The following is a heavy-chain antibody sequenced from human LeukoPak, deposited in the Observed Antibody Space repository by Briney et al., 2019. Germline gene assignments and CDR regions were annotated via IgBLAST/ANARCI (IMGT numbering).Heavy chain of an antibody. CDR2: IWGTEDKT. Sequence: GGSLRLSCVASGFTFSNYAMSWVRQAPGQGLELVSGIWGTEDKTVYAEAVKGRFTISRDNSKNTLYLQMNSLRVDDTAVYYCDKTEGYYDAWGQGALVTVSS. J-gene: IGHJ5*02. CDR1: GFTFSNYA. CDR3: DKTEGYYDA. D-gene: IGHD2-15*01. V-gene: IGHV3-23*01.